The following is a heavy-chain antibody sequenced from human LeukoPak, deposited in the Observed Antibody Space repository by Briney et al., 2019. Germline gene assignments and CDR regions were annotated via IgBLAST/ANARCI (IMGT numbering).Heavy chain of an antibody. CDR1: KFAFSSYA. J-gene: IGHJ3*02. Sequence: GGSLKLSCAASKFAFSSYAMSWVRQAPGKGLEWVSAISGGGGNTYYADSVKGRFTISRDNSKNTLYLQMNSLRAEDTAVYYCGKNRYSGSLSPFDIWGQGTMVTVSS. V-gene: IGHV3-23*01. D-gene: IGHD1-26*01. CDR2: ISGGGGNT. CDR3: GKNRYSGSLSPFDI.